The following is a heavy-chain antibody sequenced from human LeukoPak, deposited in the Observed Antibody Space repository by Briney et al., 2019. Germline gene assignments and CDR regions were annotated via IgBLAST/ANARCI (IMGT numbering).Heavy chain of an antibody. D-gene: IGHD2-2*01. CDR1: GYTFTGYY. CDR2: INPNSGGT. J-gene: IGHJ4*02. CDR3: ARVRGYCSSTSCPNTPRDY. V-gene: IGHV1-2*06. Sequence: ASVTVSCTASGYTFTGYYMHWVRQAPGQGLEWMGRINPNSGGTNYAQKFQGRVTMTRDTSISTAYMELSRLRSDDTAVYYCARVRGYCSSTSCPNTPRDYWGQGTLVTVSS.